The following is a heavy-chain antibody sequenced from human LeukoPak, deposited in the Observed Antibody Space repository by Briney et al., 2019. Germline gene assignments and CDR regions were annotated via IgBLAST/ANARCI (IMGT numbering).Heavy chain of an antibody. CDR2: ISWNSGSI. V-gene: IGHV3-9*01. Sequence: GRSLRLSCAASGFTFDDYAMHWVRQAPGKGLEWVSGISWNSGSIGYADSVKGRFTISRDNAKNSLYLQMNSLRAEDTALYYCAKAHEPTYYYDSSGYLGWDYWGQGTLVTVSS. D-gene: IGHD3-22*01. CDR1: GFTFDDYA. CDR3: AKAHEPTYYYDSSGYLGWDY. J-gene: IGHJ4*02.